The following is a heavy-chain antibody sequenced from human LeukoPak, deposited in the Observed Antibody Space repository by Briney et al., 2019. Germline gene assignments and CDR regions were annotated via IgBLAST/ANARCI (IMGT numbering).Heavy chain of an antibody. J-gene: IGHJ4*02. V-gene: IGHV3-9*01. CDR1: RFTFDDYA. Sequence: PGRSLRLSCAASRFTFDDYAMHWVRQAPGKGLEWVSGISWNSGSIGYADSVKGQFTISRDNAKNSLYLQMNSLRAEDTALYYCAKDTSGSGWYELDYWGQGTLVTVSS. CDR2: ISWNSGSI. D-gene: IGHD6-19*01. CDR3: AKDTSGSGWYELDY.